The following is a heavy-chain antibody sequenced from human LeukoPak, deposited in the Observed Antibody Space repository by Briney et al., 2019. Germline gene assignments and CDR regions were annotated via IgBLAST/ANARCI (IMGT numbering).Heavy chain of an antibody. Sequence: QAGGSLRLSCAASGFTVISNCMSWVRQAPGKGLEWVSVIYTGGSTYYAGSVKGRFSISRDNSKNTLYLQMNSLRAEDTAVYYCARYGSGSQAPDWGQGTLVTVSS. D-gene: IGHD3-10*01. CDR3: ARYGSGSQAPD. CDR2: IYTGGST. CDR1: GFTVISNC. V-gene: IGHV3-66*01. J-gene: IGHJ4*02.